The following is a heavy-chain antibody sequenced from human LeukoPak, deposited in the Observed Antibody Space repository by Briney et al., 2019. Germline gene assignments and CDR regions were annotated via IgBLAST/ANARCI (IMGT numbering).Heavy chain of an antibody. V-gene: IGHV1-2*06. CDR1: GYTFTGYY. Sequence: ASVKVSCKASGYTFTGYYMHWVRQAPGQGLEWMGRINPNSGGTNYAQKFQGRVTMTRDTSISTAYMELSRLRSDDTAVYYCARSPYSNGFTSDYWGQGTLVTVSS. D-gene: IGHD5-18*01. CDR2: INPNSGGT. J-gene: IGHJ4*02. CDR3: ARSPYSNGFTSDY.